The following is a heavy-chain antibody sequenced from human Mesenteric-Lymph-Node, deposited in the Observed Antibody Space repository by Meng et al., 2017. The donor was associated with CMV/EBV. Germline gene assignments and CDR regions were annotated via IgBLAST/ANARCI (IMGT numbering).Heavy chain of an antibody. V-gene: IGHV4-59*01. Sequence: SETLSLTCAVHGGSFSSYYWSWIRQPPGKGLEWIGYIYYSGSTNYNPSLKSRVTISVDTSKNQFSLKLSSVTAADTAVYYCARDRHYYDSSGNGAEYYYYYYGMDVWGQGTTVTVSS. CDR2: IYYSGST. CDR1: GGSFSSYY. J-gene: IGHJ6*02. D-gene: IGHD3-22*01. CDR3: ARDRHYYDSSGNGAEYYYYYYGMDV.